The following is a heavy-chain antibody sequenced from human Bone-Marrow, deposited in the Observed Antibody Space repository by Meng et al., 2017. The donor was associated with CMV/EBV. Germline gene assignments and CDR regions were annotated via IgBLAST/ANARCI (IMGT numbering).Heavy chain of an antibody. CDR3: TRDRAARRSRYYGKDV. J-gene: IGHJ6*02. CDR1: GFTFGDSA. CDR2: IRSKAYGGTT. V-gene: IGHV3-49*04. Sequence: GESLKISCTASGFTFGDSAMSWVRQAPGKGLEWVGFIRSKAYGGTTEYAASVKGRFTISRDDSKSIAYLQMNSLKTEDTAVYYCTRDRAARRSRYYGKDVWGQGTTVTVSS. D-gene: IGHD6-6*01.